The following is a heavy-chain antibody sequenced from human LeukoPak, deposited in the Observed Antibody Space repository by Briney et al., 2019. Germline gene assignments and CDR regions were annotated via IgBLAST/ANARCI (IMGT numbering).Heavy chain of an antibody. CDR3: AKEIVVVVAATIAYNWFDP. CDR1: GFTPYDYA. Sequence: GSLRLSCAASGFTPYDYAMHWGRQTPGKGLEWVSRICGDGGSTYYADSVKGRFTISRDNSKNSLYLQMNSQRTEDTALYYCAKEIVVVVAATIAYNWFDPWGQGTLVTVSS. CDR2: ICGDGGST. J-gene: IGHJ5*02. D-gene: IGHD2-15*01. V-gene: IGHV3-43*02.